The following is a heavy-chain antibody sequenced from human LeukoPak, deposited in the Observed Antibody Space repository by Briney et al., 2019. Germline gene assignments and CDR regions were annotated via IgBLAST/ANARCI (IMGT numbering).Heavy chain of an antibody. Sequence: GGSLRLSCAASGFTFSSYWMSWVRQAPGKGLEWVSAISGSGGSTYYADSVKGRFTISRDNSKNTLYLQMNSLRAEDTAVYYCAKSSRDHDAFDIWGQGTMVTVSS. J-gene: IGHJ3*02. V-gene: IGHV3-23*01. CDR1: GFTFSSYW. CDR3: AKSSRDHDAFDI. CDR2: ISGSGGST.